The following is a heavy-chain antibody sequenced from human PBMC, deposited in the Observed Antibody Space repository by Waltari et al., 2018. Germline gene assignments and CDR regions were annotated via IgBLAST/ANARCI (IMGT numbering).Heavy chain of an antibody. V-gene: IGHV3-21*02. CDR3: ATGGWGFYLGY. Sequence: EVQLLESGGGLVRPGGSLRLSCAASGLTFSTYNLNWVRQPPGKGLEWVSSISSDSNYMNYADSVKGRFTISRDNAKNSLYLQLNSLRAEDTAVYYCATGGWGFYLGYWGQGTLVTVSS. J-gene: IGHJ4*02. D-gene: IGHD7-27*01. CDR1: GLTFSTYN. CDR2: ISSDSNYM.